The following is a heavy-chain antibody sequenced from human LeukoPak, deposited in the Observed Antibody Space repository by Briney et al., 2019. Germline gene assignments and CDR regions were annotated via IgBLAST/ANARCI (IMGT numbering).Heavy chain of an antibody. V-gene: IGHV3-48*01. J-gene: IGHJ4*02. CDR3: ARDRRDGYNLYYFDL. D-gene: IGHD5-24*01. CDR1: GFTFSSYS. Sequence: GGSLRLSCAASGFTFSSYSMNWVRQAPGKGLEWVSYISSSSSTIYYADSVKGRFTISRDNAKNSLYLQMNSLRAEDTAVYYCARDRRDGYNLYYFDLWGQGTLVTVSS. CDR2: ISSSSSTI.